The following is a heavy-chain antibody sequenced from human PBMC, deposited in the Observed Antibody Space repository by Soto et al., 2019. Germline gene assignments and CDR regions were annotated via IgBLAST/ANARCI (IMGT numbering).Heavy chain of an antibody. J-gene: IGHJ4*02. D-gene: IGHD6-6*01. CDR2: ISWDGGST. V-gene: IGHV3-43*01. CDR1: GFTFDDYT. Sequence: GGSLRLSCAASGFTFDDYTMHWVRQAPGKGLEWVSLISWDGGSTYYADSVKGRFTISRDNSKNSLYLQMNSLRTEDTALYYCAKYRPQYSSSWYYFDYWGQGTLVTVSS. CDR3: AKYRPQYSSSWYYFDY.